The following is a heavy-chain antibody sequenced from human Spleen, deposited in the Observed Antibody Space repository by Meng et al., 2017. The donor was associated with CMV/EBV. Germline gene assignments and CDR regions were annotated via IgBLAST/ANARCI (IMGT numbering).Heavy chain of an antibody. CDR2: ISSRSTTI. D-gene: IGHD6-6*01. CDR1: GFTFSSYE. J-gene: IGHJ4*02. Sequence: GGSLRLSCAASGFTFSSYEMNWVRQAPGKGLEWVSYISSRSTTIHYADSVKGRFTVSRDNAKKSLYLQMNSLRAEDTAVYYCARADGSEYSSSSGLGGIDYWGQGTLVTVSS. V-gene: IGHV3-48*03. CDR3: ARADGSEYSSSSGLGGIDY.